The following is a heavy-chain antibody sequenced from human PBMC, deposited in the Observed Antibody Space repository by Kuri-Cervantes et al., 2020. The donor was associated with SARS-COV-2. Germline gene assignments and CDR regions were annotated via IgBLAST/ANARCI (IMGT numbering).Heavy chain of an antibody. CDR1: GYTFTSYD. CDR3: ARGRGYYGSETYYNNFDY. CDR2: MNPDSGNT. Sequence: ASVKVSCKASGYTFTSYDINWVRQATGQGLEWMGWMNPDSGNTGYAQKFQGRLTITRDTSISTAYMELSSLRSEDTAAYYCARGRGYYGSETYYNNFDYWGQGTLVTVSS. V-gene: IGHV1-8*03. J-gene: IGHJ4*02. D-gene: IGHD3-10*01.